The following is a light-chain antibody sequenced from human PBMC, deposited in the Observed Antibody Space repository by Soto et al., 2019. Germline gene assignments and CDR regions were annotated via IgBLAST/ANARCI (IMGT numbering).Light chain of an antibody. Sequence: QSVLTQPPSASGTPGQRCTISCSGSSSNIGSNYVYWYQQLPGTAPKLLIYRNNQRPSVVPDRFSGSKSGTSASLAISGLRSEDEADYYCAAWDDSLSAWVFGGGTKVTVL. CDR3: AAWDDSLSAWV. V-gene: IGLV1-47*01. CDR1: SSNIGSNY. CDR2: RNN. J-gene: IGLJ3*02.